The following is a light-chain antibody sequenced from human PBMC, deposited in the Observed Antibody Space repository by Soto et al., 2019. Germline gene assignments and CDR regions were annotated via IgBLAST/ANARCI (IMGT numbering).Light chain of an antibody. V-gene: IGLV1-44*01. CDR2: SNN. CDR3: AAWDDSLNGLVV. Sequence: QSVLTQPPSASRTPGQRVTISCSGSSSNIGSNTVNWYQQLPGTAPELLIYSNNQRPSGVPDRFSGSKSGTSASLAISGLQSEDEADYYCAAWDDSLNGLVVFGGGTQLTVL. CDR1: SSNIGSNT. J-gene: IGLJ2*01.